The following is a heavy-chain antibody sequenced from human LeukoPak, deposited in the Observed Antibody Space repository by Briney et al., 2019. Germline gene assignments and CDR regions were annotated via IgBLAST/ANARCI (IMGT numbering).Heavy chain of an antibody. J-gene: IGHJ4*02. CDR3: ARDFFGSTFDWLLDY. CDR1: GGSLSSSNW. Sequence: SGTLSLTCAVSGGSLSSSNWWSWVRQPPGKGLEWSGEIYHSGSTNYNPSLKSRVTISVDKSKNQFSLKLSSVTAPDTAVYYCARDFFGSTFDWLLDYWGQGTLVTVSS. V-gene: IGHV4-4*02. D-gene: IGHD3-9*01. CDR2: IYHSGST.